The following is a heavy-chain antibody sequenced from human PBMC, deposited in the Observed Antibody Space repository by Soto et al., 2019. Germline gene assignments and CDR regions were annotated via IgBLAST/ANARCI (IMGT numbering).Heavy chain of an antibody. J-gene: IGHJ6*03. CDR1: GFTFTNSA. D-gene: IGHD2-15*01. Sequence: ASVKVSCKASGFTFTNSALQWVRQARGQRLEWIGWIVVGSGNTNYAQKFQERVTITRDMSTSTAYTELNSLRSDDTAVYYCAAQGGRDYYMDVWGKGTTVTVSS. V-gene: IGHV1-58*01. CDR2: IVVGSGNT. CDR3: AAQGGRDYYMDV.